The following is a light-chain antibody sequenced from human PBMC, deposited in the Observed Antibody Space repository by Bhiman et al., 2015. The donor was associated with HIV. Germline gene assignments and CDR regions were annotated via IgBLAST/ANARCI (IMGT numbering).Light chain of an antibody. CDR3: QSYDSSLSAVV. CDR1: AFNIERHQ. Sequence: QSVLTQPPAMSAAPGQSVTISCSGSAFNIERHQVTWLRHLPGTAPTSVIIMNNQRPSGVPDRFSGSKSGTSASLAITGLQAEDEADYYCQSYDSSLSAVVFGGGTKLTVL. V-gene: IGLV1-44*01. J-gene: IGLJ2*01. CDR2: MNN.